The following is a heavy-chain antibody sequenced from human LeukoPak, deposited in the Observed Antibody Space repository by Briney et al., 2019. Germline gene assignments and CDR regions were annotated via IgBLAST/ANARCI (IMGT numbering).Heavy chain of an antibody. CDR1: GGSISGYY. V-gene: IGHV4-59*12. CDR2: MYYNGNT. CDR3: AREGLLWFGETLIDY. J-gene: IGHJ4*02. Sequence: PSETLSLTCTVSGGSISGYYWTWIRQPPGKGLEWIGYMYYNGNTNYNPSLKSRVTISVDPSKNQFSLKLTSVTTADTAVYYCAREGLLWFGETLIDYWGQGTLVTVSS. D-gene: IGHD3-10*01.